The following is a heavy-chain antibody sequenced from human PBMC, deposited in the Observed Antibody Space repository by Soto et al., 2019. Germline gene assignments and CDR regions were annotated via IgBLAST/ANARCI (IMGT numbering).Heavy chain of an antibody. CDR1: GFSLRTYG. J-gene: IGHJ5*02. CDR2: IWYDGTKK. D-gene: IGHD6-19*01. Sequence: QVQLVESGGGVVQSGRSLTLSCAASGFSLRTYGMQWLRRAPGKGLEWVAFIWYDGTKKFYANSVKGRSTISKDNSKDILYLEMSGLRAEDTAVYYCARGVVTAVAGSVDWFDPWGQGTLVTVSS. V-gene: IGHV3-33*01. CDR3: ARGVVTAVAGSVDWFDP.